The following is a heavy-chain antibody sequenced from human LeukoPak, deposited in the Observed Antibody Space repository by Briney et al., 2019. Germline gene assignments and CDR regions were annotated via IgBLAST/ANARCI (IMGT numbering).Heavy chain of an antibody. Sequence: PGGSLRLSCAASGFTVSTSYMTWVRQAPGKGLEWVSIIYSGGTTYYTDSVKGRFTISRDNSKNTLYLQMNSLRAEDTSVYYCAGLGQALDIWGQGTMVTVSS. J-gene: IGHJ3*02. CDR3: AGLGQALDI. CDR2: IYSGGTT. V-gene: IGHV3-66*02. D-gene: IGHD7-27*01. CDR1: GFTVSTSY.